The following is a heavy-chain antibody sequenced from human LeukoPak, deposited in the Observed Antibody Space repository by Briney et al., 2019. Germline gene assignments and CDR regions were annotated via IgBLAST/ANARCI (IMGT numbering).Heavy chain of an antibody. D-gene: IGHD2-2*01. CDR2: IYYSGST. Sequence: SETLSLTCTVSGGSISSYYWSWIRQPPGEGLEWIGYIYYSGSTNYNPSLKSRVTISVDTSKNQFSLKLSSVTAADTAVYYCAGGKIPAALFDYWGQGTLVTVSS. V-gene: IGHV4-59*01. J-gene: IGHJ4*02. CDR1: GGSISSYY. CDR3: AGGKIPAALFDY.